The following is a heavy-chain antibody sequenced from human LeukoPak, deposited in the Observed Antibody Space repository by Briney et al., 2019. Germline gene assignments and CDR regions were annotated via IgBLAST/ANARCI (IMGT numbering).Heavy chain of an antibody. Sequence: GASVKVSCKASGYTFTSYYMHWVRQAPGQGLEWMGWINPNSGGTNYAQKFQGRVTMTRDTSISTAYMELSRLRSDDTAVYYCARVIAVAGNRRYFDYWGQGTLVTVSS. CDR3: ARVIAVAGNRRYFDY. J-gene: IGHJ4*02. CDR1: GYTFTSYY. V-gene: IGHV1-2*02. CDR2: INPNSGGT. D-gene: IGHD6-19*01.